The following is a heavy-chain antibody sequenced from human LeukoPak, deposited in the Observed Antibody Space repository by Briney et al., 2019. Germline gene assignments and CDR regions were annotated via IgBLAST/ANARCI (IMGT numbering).Heavy chain of an antibody. CDR2: IYYSGST. CDR3: ARIFVPWGPLFDY. Sequence: SETLSLTCTVSGGSISSYYWSWIRQPPGKGLEWIGYIYYSGSTNYNPSLKSRVTISVDTSKNQFSLKLSSVTVADTAVYYCARIFVPWGPLFDYWGQGTLVTVSS. V-gene: IGHV4-59*12. J-gene: IGHJ4*02. D-gene: IGHD3-16*01. CDR1: GGSISSYY.